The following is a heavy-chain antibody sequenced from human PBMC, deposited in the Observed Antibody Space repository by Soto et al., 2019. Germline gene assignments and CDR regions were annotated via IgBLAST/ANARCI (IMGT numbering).Heavy chain of an antibody. Sequence: GGSLRLSCAASGFTFSSYWMSWVRQAPGKGLEWVANIKQDGSEKYYVDSVKGRFTISRDNAKNSPYLQMNSLRAEDTAVYYCARDGPHYDSSGYYYLDYWGQGTLVTVSS. V-gene: IGHV3-7*05. CDR2: IKQDGSEK. J-gene: IGHJ4*02. CDR3: ARDGPHYDSSGYYYLDY. D-gene: IGHD3-22*01. CDR1: GFTFSSYW.